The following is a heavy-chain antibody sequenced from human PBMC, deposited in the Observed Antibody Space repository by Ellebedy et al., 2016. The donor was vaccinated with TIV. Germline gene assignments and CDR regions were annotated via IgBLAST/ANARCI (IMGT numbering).Heavy chain of an antibody. CDR1: GGPISGYY. CDR3: ARWNEGFDY. D-gene: IGHD1-1*01. V-gene: IGHV4-59*08. J-gene: IGHJ4*02. CDR2: IYYSGIT. Sequence: MPGGSLRLSCTVSGGPISGYYWAWIRQPPGKGLKWIGYIYYSGITDYNPSLRSRVIISVDTSKNQLSLKLSSVTAADAAMYYCARWNEGFDYWGQGTLVTVSS.